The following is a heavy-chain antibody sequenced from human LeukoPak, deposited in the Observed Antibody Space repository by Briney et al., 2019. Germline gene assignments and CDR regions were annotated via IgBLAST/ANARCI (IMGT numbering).Heavy chain of an antibody. D-gene: IGHD2-2*01. CDR3: ARGVDPAAYDY. Sequence: PSDTLPLTCAVSGYSISSSNWWGWIRQPPGKGLEWIGYIYYGGSTYYNPSLKSRVTMSVDTSKNQVSLKLSSVTAADTAVYYCARGVDPAAYDYWGQGTLVTVSS. V-gene: IGHV4-28*03. J-gene: IGHJ4*02. CDR1: GYSISSSNW. CDR2: IYYGGST.